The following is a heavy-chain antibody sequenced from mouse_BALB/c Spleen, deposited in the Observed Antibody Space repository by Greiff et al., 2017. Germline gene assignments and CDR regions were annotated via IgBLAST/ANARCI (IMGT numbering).Heavy chain of an antibody. CDR1: GYSFTSYW. D-gene: IGHD2-3*01. CDR2: IYPGNSDT. CDR3: TREEGDGYYGAWFAY. V-gene: IGHV1-5*01. J-gene: IGHJ3*01. Sequence: VQLQQSGTVLARPGASVKMSCKASGYSFTSYWMHWVNQRPGQGLEWIGAIYPGNSDTSYNQKFKGKAKLTAVTSASTAYMELSSLTNVDSAVYYCTREEGDGYYGAWFAYWGQGTLVTVSA.